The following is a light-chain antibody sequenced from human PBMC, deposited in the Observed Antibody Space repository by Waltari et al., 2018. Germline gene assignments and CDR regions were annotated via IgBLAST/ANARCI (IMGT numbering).Light chain of an antibody. Sequence: DIVMTQSPDSLAVSLCERATINCKSSQSVLYSSHNKNYLAWYQQKPGQPPKLLIYWASTRESGVPDRFSGSGSGTDFTLTISSLQAEDVAVYYCQQYYSTPYTFGQGTKLEIK. J-gene: IGKJ2*01. CDR3: QQYYSTPYT. CDR1: QSVLYSSHNKNY. CDR2: WAS. V-gene: IGKV4-1*01.